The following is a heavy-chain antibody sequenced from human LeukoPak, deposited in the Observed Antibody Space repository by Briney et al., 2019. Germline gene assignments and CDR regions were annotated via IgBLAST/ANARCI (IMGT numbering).Heavy chain of an antibody. CDR1: GFTFSTYS. D-gene: IGHD3-3*01. CDR2: ISGGSTYT. CDR3: AITIFGVTY. V-gene: IGHV3-21*01. J-gene: IGHJ4*02. Sequence: GGSLRLSCAASGFTFSTYSMNWVRQAPGKGLEWVSSISGGSTYTYYADSVKGRFTISRDNAKNSLYLQMNSLRAEDTAVYYCAITIFGVTYWGQGTLVTVSS.